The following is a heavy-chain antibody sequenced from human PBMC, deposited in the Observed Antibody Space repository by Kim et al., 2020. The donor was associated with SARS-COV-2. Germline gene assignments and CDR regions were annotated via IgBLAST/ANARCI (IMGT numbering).Heavy chain of an antibody. J-gene: IGHJ4*02. V-gene: IGHV1-69*13. CDR1: GGTFSSYA. CDR3: ASWGNVGGPTIGTAQLDY. Sequence: SVKVSCKASGGTFSSYAISWVRQAPGQGLEWMGGIIPIFGTANYAQKFQGRVTITADASTSTAYMELSSLRSEDTAVYYCASWGNVGGPTIGTAQLDYWGQGTLVTVSS. CDR2: IIPIFGTA. D-gene: IGHD3-16*01.